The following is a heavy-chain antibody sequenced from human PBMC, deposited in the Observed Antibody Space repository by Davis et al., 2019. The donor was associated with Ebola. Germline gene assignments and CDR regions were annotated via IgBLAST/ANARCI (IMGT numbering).Heavy chain of an antibody. Sequence: GESLKISCKDSGNSFASHWIGWVRQLPGKGLEWMGIIYTGDSDTRYSPSFRGQVTISADKSIKTAFLQWSSLKASDTAMYYCARRGGTVTFDYWGPGTLVTVSS. J-gene: IGHJ4*02. CDR1: GNSFASHW. D-gene: IGHD4-17*01. CDR2: IYTGDSDT. CDR3: ARRGGTVTFDY. V-gene: IGHV5-51*01.